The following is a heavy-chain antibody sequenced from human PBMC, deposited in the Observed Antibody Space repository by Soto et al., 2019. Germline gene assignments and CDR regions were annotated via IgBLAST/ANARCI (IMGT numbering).Heavy chain of an antibody. V-gene: IGHV3-30-3*01. D-gene: IGHD2-2*01. CDR2: ISYDGSKK. CDR3: TRDRCSGTSCDFRY. J-gene: IGHJ4*02. CDR1: GFNLSSSA. Sequence: GGSLRLSCAASGFNLSSSAMNWVRQAPGKGLEWLSVISYDGSKKYYADSVKGRFTISRDDSKNTLYLQMHSLRADDTAVYYCTRDRCSGTSCDFRYWGQGTLVTVSS.